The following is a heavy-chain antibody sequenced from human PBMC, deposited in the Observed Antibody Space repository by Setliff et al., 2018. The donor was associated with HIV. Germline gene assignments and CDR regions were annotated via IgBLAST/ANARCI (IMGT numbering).Heavy chain of an antibody. CDR1: GYVFSGYH. CDR3: ARPGRSGYDY. V-gene: IGHV7-4-1*02. CDR2: INPENGRT. D-gene: IGHD3-22*01. J-gene: IGHJ4*02. Sequence: ASVKVSCKASGYVFSGYHIHWVRRAPGQGFEWMGWINPENGRTQYGQGFTGRFVFSLDTSVSTAYLQISSLKAEDTAVYYCARPGRSGYDYWGQGTLVTVSS.